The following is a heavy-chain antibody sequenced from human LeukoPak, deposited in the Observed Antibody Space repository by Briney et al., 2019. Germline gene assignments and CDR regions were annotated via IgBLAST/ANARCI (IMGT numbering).Heavy chain of an antibody. CDR2: INHSGST. V-gene: IGHV4-34*01. Sequence: SETLSLTCAVYGGSFSNYYWSWIRRPPGKGLEWIGEINHSGSTNHNPSLKSRVTISVDTSKNQFSLKLSSVTAADTAVYYCALDYWRGSVSTNYWGQGTLVTVSS. J-gene: IGHJ4*02. CDR3: ALDYWRGSVSTNY. D-gene: IGHD3-3*01. CDR1: GGSFSNYY.